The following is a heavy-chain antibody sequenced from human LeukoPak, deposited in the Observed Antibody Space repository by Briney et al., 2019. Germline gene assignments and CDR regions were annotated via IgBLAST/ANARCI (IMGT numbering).Heavy chain of an antibody. CDR3: AREPLPIYHDSSGSPRYPFDY. CDR2: INPSGGST. CDR1: GYTFTSYY. Sequence: GASVKVSCKASGYTFTSYYMHWVRQAPGQGLEWMGIINPSGGSTSYAQKFQGRVTMTRDTSTSTVYMELSSLRSEDTAVYYCAREPLPIYHDSSGSPRYPFDYWGQGTLVTVSS. D-gene: IGHD3-22*01. J-gene: IGHJ4*02. V-gene: IGHV1-46*01.